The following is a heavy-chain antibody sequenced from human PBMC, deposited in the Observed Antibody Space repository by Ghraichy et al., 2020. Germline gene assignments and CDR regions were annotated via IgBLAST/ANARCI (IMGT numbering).Heavy chain of an antibody. CDR2: VYYSGST. V-gene: IGHV4-59*01. J-gene: IGHJ4*02. D-gene: IGHD4-17*01. CDR1: GGSINNYY. Sequence: SETLSLTCTVSGGSINNYYWSWIRQPPGKGLEWIGYVYYSGSTNYNPSLESRVTISIDTSKKKFSLKLSSVTAADTAVYYCARSASALYGDYVTETDYWGQGTLVTVSS. CDR3: ARSASALYGDYVTETDY.